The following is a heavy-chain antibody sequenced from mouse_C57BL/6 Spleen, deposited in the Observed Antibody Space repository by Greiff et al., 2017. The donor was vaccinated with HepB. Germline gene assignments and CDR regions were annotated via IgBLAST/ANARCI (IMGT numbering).Heavy chain of an antibody. CDR2: ISSGGDYI. J-gene: IGHJ2*01. V-gene: IGHV5-9-1*02. D-gene: IGHD2-4*01. Sequence: EVKLMESGEGLVKPGGSLKLSCAASGFTFSSYAMSWVRQTPEKRLEWVAYISSGGDYIYYADTVKGRFTISRDNARNTLYLQMSSLKSEDTAMYYCTRDRDYDYDAFDYWGQGTTLTVSS. CDR3: TRDRDYDYDAFDY. CDR1: GFTFSSYA.